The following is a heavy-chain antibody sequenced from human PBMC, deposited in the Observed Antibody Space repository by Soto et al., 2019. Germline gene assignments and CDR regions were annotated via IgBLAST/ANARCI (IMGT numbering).Heavy chain of an antibody. D-gene: IGHD5-18*01. CDR2: IYYTGST. CDR1: GGSISNYY. CDR3: ARGGYSYGYEFWFDP. Sequence: SETLSLTCTVSGGSISNYYWSWIRQPPGKGLEWIGYIYYTGSTNYNPSLKSRVTISVDTSKNQFSLRLSSVTAADTAVYYCARGGYSYGYEFWFDPWGQGTLVTAPQ. J-gene: IGHJ5*02. V-gene: IGHV4-59*12.